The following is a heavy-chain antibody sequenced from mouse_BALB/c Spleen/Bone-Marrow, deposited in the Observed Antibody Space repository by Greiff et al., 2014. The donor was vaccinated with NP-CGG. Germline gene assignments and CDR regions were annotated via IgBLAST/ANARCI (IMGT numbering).Heavy chain of an antibody. Sequence: VQVVESGPGLVAPSQSLSITCTVSGFSLTDYGVSWIRQPPGKGLEWLGVIWGGGITYCNSTLKSRLSISKDNSKNQVFLKMNSLQTDDTAMYYCAKLNWDEGDYWGQGTTLTVSS. V-gene: IGHV2-6-5*01. J-gene: IGHJ2*01. CDR2: IWGGGIT. CDR3: AKLNWDEGDY. D-gene: IGHD4-1*01. CDR1: GFSLTDYG.